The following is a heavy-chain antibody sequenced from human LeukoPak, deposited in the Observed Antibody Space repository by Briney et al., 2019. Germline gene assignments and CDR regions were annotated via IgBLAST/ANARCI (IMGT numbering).Heavy chain of an antibody. CDR1: GFTFSSYS. J-gene: IGHJ5*02. CDR3: ARDRVVPAAPNWFDP. D-gene: IGHD2-2*01. Sequence: GGSLRLSCAASGFTFSSYSMNWVRQAPGKGLEWVSSISSSSSYIYYADSVKGRFTISRDNAKNSLYLQMNSLRAEDTAVYYCARDRVVPAAPNWFDPWGQGTLVTVPS. CDR2: ISSSSSYI. V-gene: IGHV3-21*01.